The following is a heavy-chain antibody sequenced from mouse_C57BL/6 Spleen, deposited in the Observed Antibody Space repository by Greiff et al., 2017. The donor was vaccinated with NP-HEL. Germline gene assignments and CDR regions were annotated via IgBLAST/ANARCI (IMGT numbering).Heavy chain of an antibody. CDR1: GFTFSSYA. CDR2: ICDGGSYT. J-gene: IGHJ3*01. D-gene: IGHD2-12*01. CDR3: ARLRWFAY. V-gene: IGHV5-4*03. Sequence: DVKLVESGGGLVKPGGSLKLSCAASGFTFSSYAMSWVRQTPEKRLEWVATICDGGSYTYYPDNVKGRFTISRDNAKNNLYLQMSHLKAEDTAMYYCARLRWFAYWGQGTLVTVSA.